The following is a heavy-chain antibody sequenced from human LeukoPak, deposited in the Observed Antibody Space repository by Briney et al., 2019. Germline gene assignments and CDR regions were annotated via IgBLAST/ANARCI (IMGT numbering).Heavy chain of an antibody. V-gene: IGHV3-53*01. CDR3: ARDGSYYGMDV. J-gene: IGHJ6*02. Sequence: GGSLRLSCAASGFTFSSYAMHWVRQAPGKGLEWVSVIYSGGSTYYADSVKGRFTISRDNSKNTLYLQMNSLRAEDTAVYYCARDGSYYGMDVWGQGTTVTVSS. CDR1: GFTFSSYA. CDR2: IYSGGST.